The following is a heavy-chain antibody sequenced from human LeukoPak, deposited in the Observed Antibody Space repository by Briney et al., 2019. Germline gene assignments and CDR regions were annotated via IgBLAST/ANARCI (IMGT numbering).Heavy chain of an antibody. CDR2: IYTSGTT. D-gene: IGHD2-8*01. V-gene: IGHV3-66*01. CDR3: ARNGGGLGL. J-gene: IGHJ4*02. CDR1: GFTISSYD. Sequence: GGSLRLSCAASGFTISSYDMTWVRQAPGKGLEWVSVIYTSGTTSYTDSVRGRFTISRDSSTNTVYFQMNSLRDEDTAVYYCARNGGGLGLWGQGTLVTVSS.